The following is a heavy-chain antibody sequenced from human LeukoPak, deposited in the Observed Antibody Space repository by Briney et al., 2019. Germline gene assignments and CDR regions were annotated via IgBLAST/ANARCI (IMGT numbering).Heavy chain of an antibody. V-gene: IGHV4-38-2*02. Sequence: SETLSLTCTVSGYSISSGYYWGWIRQPPGKGLEWIGSIYHSGSTYYNPSLKSRVTISVDRSKNQFSLKLSSVTAADTAVYYCAGELELDAFDIWGQGTIVTVSS. CDR3: AGELELDAFDI. J-gene: IGHJ3*02. D-gene: IGHD1-7*01. CDR1: GYSISSGYY. CDR2: IYHSGST.